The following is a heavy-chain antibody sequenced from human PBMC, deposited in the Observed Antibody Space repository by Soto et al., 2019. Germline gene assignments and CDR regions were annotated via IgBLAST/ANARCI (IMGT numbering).Heavy chain of an antibody. CDR1: GFTFSKFA. CDR2: ISENGGSRGGT. D-gene: IGHD2-21*01. J-gene: IGHJ3*02. V-gene: IGHV3-23*01. Sequence: SSETLSLSCMASGFTFSKFAMYWVRQAPGQGLEWVASISENGGSRGGTYYADSVKGRFTISSDNSKNTLYLQLDSLTGADSAIYYCASAKAVVISALGIWGQGTMVTVSS. CDR3: ASAKAVVISALGI.